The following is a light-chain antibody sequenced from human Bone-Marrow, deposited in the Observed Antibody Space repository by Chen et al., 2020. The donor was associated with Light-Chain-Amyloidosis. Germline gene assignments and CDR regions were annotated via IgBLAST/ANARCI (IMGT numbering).Light chain of an antibody. V-gene: IGLV3-25*03. CDR1: DLPTKY. Sequence: SYELTQPPSVSVSPGQTARITCSGDDLPTKYAYWYQQKPGQAPVLVIHRDTERPSGISERFSGSSSGPTATLTISGVQAEDEADYHCQSADSSGTYEVIFGGGTKLTFL. CDR3: QSADSSGTYEVI. J-gene: IGLJ2*01. CDR2: RDT.